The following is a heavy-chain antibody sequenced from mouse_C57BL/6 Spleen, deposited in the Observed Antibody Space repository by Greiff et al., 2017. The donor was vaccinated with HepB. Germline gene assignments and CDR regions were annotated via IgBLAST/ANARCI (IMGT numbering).Heavy chain of an antibody. CDR3: TRGGYGSNYFDY. V-gene: IGHV1-15*01. Sequence: VQRVESGAELVRPGASVTLSCKASGYTFTDYEMHWVKQTPVHGLEWIGAIDPETGGTAYNQKFKGKAILTADKSSSTAYMELRSLTSEDSAVYYCTRGGYGSNYFDYWGQGTTLTVSS. CDR2: IDPETGGT. J-gene: IGHJ2*01. D-gene: IGHD1-1*01. CDR1: GYTFTDYE.